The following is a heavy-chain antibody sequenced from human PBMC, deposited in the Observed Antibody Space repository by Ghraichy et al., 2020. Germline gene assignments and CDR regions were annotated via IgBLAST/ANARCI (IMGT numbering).Heavy chain of an antibody. CDR3: ARDRMVRGVYYFDY. D-gene: IGHD3-10*01. CDR2: IHTSGST. Sequence: SETLSLTCTVSGGSISSYYWSWIRQPAGKGLEWIGRIHTSGSTNYNPSLKSRVTMSVDTSKNQFSLKLRSVTAADTAVYYCARDRMVRGVYYFDYWGQGTLVTVSS. J-gene: IGHJ4*02. V-gene: IGHV4-4*07. CDR1: GGSISSYY.